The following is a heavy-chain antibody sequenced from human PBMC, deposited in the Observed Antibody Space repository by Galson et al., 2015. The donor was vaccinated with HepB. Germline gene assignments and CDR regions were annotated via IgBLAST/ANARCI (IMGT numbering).Heavy chain of an antibody. CDR1: GYTFTSYA. Sequence: SVKVSCKASGYTFTSYAMHWVRQAPGQRLEWMGWINAGNGNTKYSQKFQGRVTITRDTSASTAYMELSSLRSEDTAVYYCARENKWYSSGWYGYYYYGMDVWGQGTTVTVSS. D-gene: IGHD6-19*01. V-gene: IGHV1-3*01. CDR2: INAGNGNT. CDR3: ARENKWYSSGWYGYYYYGMDV. J-gene: IGHJ6*02.